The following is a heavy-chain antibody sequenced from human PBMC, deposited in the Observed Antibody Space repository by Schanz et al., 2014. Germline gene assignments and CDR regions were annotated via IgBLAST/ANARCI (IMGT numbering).Heavy chain of an antibody. D-gene: IGHD6-19*01. CDR2: ISGSEVRT. Sequence: SCAASGFIFRSYAMSWVRQAPGKGLEWVSFISGSEVRTYNADSLKGRFTRSRDNSKNTLYLLRKRLRAEDTAMYHSAIAYKGSGWSITLDYWGQGHRVTDSS. CDR3: AIAYKGSGWSITLDY. CDR1: GFIFRSYA. V-gene: IGHV3-23*01. J-gene: IGHJ4*02.